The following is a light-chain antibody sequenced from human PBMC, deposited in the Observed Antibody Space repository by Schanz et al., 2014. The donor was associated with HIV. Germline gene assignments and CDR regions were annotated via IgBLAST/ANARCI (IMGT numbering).Light chain of an antibody. CDR3: SSYTSSSTLV. CDR2: GNN. CDR1: SSNIGAGYD. Sequence: QSVLTQPPSVSGAPGQRVTISCAGSSSNIGAGYDVHWYHHLPGSAPKLLISGNNNRPSGVPDRYSGSKSDTSASLAITGLQAEDEADYYCSSYTSSSTLVFGGGTKLTVL. V-gene: IGLV1-40*01. J-gene: IGLJ2*01.